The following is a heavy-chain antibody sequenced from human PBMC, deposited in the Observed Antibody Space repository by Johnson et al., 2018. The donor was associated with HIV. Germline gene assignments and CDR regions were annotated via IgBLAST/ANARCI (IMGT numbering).Heavy chain of an antibody. D-gene: IGHD6-19*01. CDR3: ARDRGYSSVLWKLSEDAFDI. CDR1: GFTFDDND. J-gene: IGHJ3*02. Sequence: QVQLVESGGGLVKPGGSLRLSSTVPGFTFDDNDMSRVRQAPGKGLEWVAVISYDGSNKYYADSVKGRFTISRDNSKNTLYLQMNSLRAEDTAVYYCARDRGYSSVLWKLSEDAFDIWGQGTMVTVSS. CDR2: ISYDGSNK. V-gene: IGHV3-30*19.